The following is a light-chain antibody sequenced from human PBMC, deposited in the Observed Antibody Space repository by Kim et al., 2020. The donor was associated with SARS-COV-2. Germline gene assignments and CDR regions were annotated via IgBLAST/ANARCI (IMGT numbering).Light chain of an antibody. J-gene: IGKJ4*01. Sequence: SGVPSRFSGSGSGPHFTLTNNSLQPEDFATYYCQQSNNTVITFGGGTKLEIK. V-gene: IGKV1-39*01. CDR3: QQSNNTVIT.